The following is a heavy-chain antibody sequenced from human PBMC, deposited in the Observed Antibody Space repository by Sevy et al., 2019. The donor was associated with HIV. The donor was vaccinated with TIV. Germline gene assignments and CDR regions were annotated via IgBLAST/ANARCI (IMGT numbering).Heavy chain of an antibody. CDR3: ARDDGNYYFHY. J-gene: IGHJ4*02. Sequence: GGSLRLSCAASEFTFSKYWMGWVRQAPGKGLESVANIKQDAGQKYYVDSVKGRFTISRDNAKNSLYLQMNSLRAEDTAVYFCARDDGNYYFHYWGQGTLVTVSS. CDR2: IKQDAGQK. D-gene: IGHD1-7*01. V-gene: IGHV3-7*01. CDR1: EFTFSKYW.